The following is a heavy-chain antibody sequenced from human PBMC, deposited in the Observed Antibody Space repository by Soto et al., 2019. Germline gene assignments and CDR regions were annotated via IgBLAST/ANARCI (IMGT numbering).Heavy chain of an antibody. D-gene: IGHD1-26*01. J-gene: IGHJ4*02. CDR1: GFTFSSYA. CDR3: AKALRGLYYFDY. Sequence: GGSLRLSCAASGFTFSSYAMSWVRQAPGKGLEWVSAISGSGGSTYYADSVKGRFTISRDNSKNTLYLQMNSLRAEDTAVYYYAKALRGLYYFDYWGQGTLVTVSS. V-gene: IGHV3-23*01. CDR2: ISGSGGST.